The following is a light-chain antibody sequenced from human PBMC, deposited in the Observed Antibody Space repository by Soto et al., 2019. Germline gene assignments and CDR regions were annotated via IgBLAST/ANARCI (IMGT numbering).Light chain of an antibody. CDR2: KAS. CDR1: QTISSW. Sequence: DIQMTQSPSTLSLSVGDRVTITCRASQTISSWLAWYQQKPGKAPKLLIYKASTLKSGVPSRFSGSGSGTEFTLTISSLQPDDFATYYCQHYNSYSAAFGQGTKVDIK. CDR3: QHYNSYSAA. V-gene: IGKV1-5*03. J-gene: IGKJ1*01.